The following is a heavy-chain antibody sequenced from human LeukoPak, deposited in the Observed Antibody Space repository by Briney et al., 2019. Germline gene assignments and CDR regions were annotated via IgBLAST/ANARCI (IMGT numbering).Heavy chain of an antibody. CDR1: GGTFSSYA. J-gene: IGHJ1*01. CDR3: ARTLPHYYDSSGYPHFQH. D-gene: IGHD3-22*01. V-gene: IGHV1-69*04. Sequence: ASVKVSFKASGGTFSSYAISWVRQAPGQGLEWVGRIIPILGIANYAQKFQGRVTITADKSTSTAYMELGSLRSEDTAVYYCARTLPHYYDSSGYPHFQHWARAPWSPSPQ. CDR2: IIPILGIA.